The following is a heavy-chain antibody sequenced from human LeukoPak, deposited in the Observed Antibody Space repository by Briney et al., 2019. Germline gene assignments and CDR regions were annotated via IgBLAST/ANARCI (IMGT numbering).Heavy chain of an antibody. CDR2: INPNSGGT. J-gene: IGHJ5*02. Sequence: ASVKVSRKASGYTFTVYFMHWVRQAPGQGLEWMGWINPNSGGTNYAQKFQGRVTMTRDTSVSTAYMELSRLRSDDTAVYYCASGWSITGWYNNWFDPWGQGTLVTVSS. V-gene: IGHV1-2*02. CDR1: GYTFTVYF. CDR3: ASGWSITGWYNNWFDP. D-gene: IGHD6-19*01.